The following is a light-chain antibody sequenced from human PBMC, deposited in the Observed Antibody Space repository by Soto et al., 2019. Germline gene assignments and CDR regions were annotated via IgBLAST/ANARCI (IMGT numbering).Light chain of an antibody. Sequence: EIMMTQSPATLSVSPGERATLSCRASQSVSSNLAWYQQKPGQPPRLLIYGASTRATGIPARFSGSGSGTEYTLTISSLLSEDFATYYCQQYNNWPLTFGGGTTMEIK. V-gene: IGKV3-15*01. CDR3: QQYNNWPLT. J-gene: IGKJ4*01. CDR2: GAS. CDR1: QSVSSN.